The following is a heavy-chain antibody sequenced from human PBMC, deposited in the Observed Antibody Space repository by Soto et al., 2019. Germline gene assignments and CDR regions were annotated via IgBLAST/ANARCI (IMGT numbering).Heavy chain of an antibody. CDR2: IIPIFGTA. J-gene: IGHJ2*01. Sequence: QVELVQSGAEVKKPGSSVKVSCQASEDTFRNYAIGWVRQAPGQGLEWMGGIIPIFGTANYAQKFQGRVTITADTSANTVYVELSSLRSEDTAVYYYASTKYDSSAYYYWYLGLWGRGTLVTVSS. CDR1: EDTFRNYA. D-gene: IGHD3-22*01. CDR3: ASTKYDSSAYYYWYLGL. V-gene: IGHV1-69*06.